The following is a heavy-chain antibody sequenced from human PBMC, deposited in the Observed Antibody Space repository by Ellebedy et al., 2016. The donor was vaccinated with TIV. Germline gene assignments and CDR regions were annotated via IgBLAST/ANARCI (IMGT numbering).Heavy chain of an antibody. CDR2: VSSSTGDK. J-gene: IGHJ4*02. D-gene: IGHD5-24*01. CDR1: GFTFSTYS. Sequence: GGSLRLSCAASGFTFSTYSMAWVRQAPGKGLEWVSYVSSSTGDKYYADSVKGRFTLSRVNAENSLYLHMNSLSDEDTAVYYCAREGRDGYNPYFDFWGQGILVTVSS. V-gene: IGHV3-48*02. CDR3: AREGRDGYNPYFDF.